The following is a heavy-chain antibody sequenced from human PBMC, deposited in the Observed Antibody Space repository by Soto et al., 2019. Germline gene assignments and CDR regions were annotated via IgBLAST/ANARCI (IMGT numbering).Heavy chain of an antibody. CDR2: INPNGGST. V-gene: IGHV1-46*01. D-gene: IGHD3-10*01. CDR3: AKARGWFDT. J-gene: IGHJ5*02. CDR1: GSTFITYY. Sequence: QVQLVQSGPEVKKPGASVKISCKASGSTFITYYIHWVRQAPGQGLEWMGVINPNGGSTDYAQKCQGRVTMTRDTSTSTVYLELSSLRSEDTAVYYCAKARGWFDTWGQGTLVTVSS.